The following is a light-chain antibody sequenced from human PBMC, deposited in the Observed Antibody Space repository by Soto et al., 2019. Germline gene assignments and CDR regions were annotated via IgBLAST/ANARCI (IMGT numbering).Light chain of an antibody. CDR1: PDINNF. Sequence: DIQMTQSPSSLSASVGDRVTITCRASPDINNFLAWYQHKPGKVPKLLISAASTLQSGVTSRFSGSGSGSDFTLTISSLQPEDVATYYCQKYNNAPRTFGQGTKVAIK. CDR2: AAS. J-gene: IGKJ1*01. V-gene: IGKV1-27*01. CDR3: QKYNNAPRT.